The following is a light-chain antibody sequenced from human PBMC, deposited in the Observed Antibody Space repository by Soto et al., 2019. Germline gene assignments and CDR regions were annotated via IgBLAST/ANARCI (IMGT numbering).Light chain of an antibody. CDR3: QQSGSSFYT. CDR2: GAS. V-gene: IGKV3-20*01. J-gene: IGKJ2*01. CDR1: QSVSSAY. Sequence: EIVLTQSPGTLSLSPGERATLSCRASQSVSSAYLAWYQQIPGQAPRLLIYGASSRATCIADRFSGSGSGTDFTLTISGLEPEDFAVYYCQQSGSSFYTFGQGTKLEIK.